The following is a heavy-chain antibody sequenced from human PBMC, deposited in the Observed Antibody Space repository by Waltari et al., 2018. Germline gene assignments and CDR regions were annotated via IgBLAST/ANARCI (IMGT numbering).Heavy chain of an antibody. Sequence: QVQLQESGPGLVKPSETLSLTCAVSGYSISSGYYWGWIRQPPGKGLEWIGSIYHSGSTYYNPSLKSRVTMSVDTSKNQFSLKLSSVTAADTAVYYCAREWYCSGGSCYPDNNWFDPWGQGTLVTVSS. CDR2: IYHSGST. D-gene: IGHD2-15*01. V-gene: IGHV4-38-2*02. J-gene: IGHJ5*02. CDR3: AREWYCSGGSCYPDNNWFDP. CDR1: GYSISSGYY.